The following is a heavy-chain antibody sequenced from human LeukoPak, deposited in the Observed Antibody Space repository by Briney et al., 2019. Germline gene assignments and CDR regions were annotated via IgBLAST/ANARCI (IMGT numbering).Heavy chain of an antibody. CDR3: ARRGLSSISCYSCRYYYGMDA. Sequence: PGGSLRLSCAASGFTFNTYWMSWVRQAPGKGLEWVANIKQDGNEKYYVDSVKGRFTISRDNAKNSLYLQMNSLRAEDTAVYYCARRGLSSISCYSCRYYYGMDAWGQGTTVTVSS. D-gene: IGHD2-2*02. J-gene: IGHJ6*02. CDR2: IKQDGNEK. CDR1: GFTFNTYW. V-gene: IGHV3-7*01.